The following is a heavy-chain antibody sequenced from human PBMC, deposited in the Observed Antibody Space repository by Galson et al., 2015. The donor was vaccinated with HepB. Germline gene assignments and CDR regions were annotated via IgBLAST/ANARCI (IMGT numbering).Heavy chain of an antibody. Sequence: SLRLSCAASGFTFGDYAMSWFRQAPGQGLEWVGFIRSNAYGGTTEYAASVKGRFTISSNDSNSIAYLQMNSLKTEDTAVEYWTSSYSSSWYRIRGMEVWGQGTPVTVSS. D-gene: IGHD6-13*01. J-gene: IGHJ6*02. CDR1: GFTFGDYA. CDR3: TSSYSSSWYRIRGMEV. V-gene: IGHV3-49*03. CDR2: IRSNAYGGTT.